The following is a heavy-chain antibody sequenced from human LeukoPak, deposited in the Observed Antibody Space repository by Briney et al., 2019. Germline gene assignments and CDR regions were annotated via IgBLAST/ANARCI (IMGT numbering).Heavy chain of an antibody. CDR2: IYTSGST. D-gene: IGHD3-22*01. V-gene: IGHV4-61*02. CDR1: GGSISSGSYY. CDR3: ARVTGYMIEDYFDY. Sequence: NASETLSLTCTVSGGSISSGSYYWSWIRQPAGKGLEWIGRIYTSGSTNYNPSLKSRVTISVDTSKNQFSLKLSSVTAADTAVYYCARVTGYMIEDYFDYWGQGTLVTVSS. J-gene: IGHJ4*02.